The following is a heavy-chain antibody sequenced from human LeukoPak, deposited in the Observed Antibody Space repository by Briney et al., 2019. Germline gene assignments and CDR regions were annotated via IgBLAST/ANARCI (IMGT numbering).Heavy chain of an antibody. CDR2: IYYSGST. CDR3: ARIDRAVAGTIDY. J-gene: IGHJ4*02. V-gene: IGHV4-59*08. CDR1: GGSINTYF. Sequence: SETLSLTCTVSGGSINTYFWSWIRQPPGKGLEWIGYIYYSGSTNYNPSLKSRVTISVDTSKNQFSLKLSSVTAADTAVYYCARIDRAVAGTIDYWGQGTLVTVSS. D-gene: IGHD6-19*01.